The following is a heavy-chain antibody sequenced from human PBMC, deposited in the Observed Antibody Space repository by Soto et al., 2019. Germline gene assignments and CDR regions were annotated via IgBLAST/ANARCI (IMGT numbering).Heavy chain of an antibody. J-gene: IGHJ4*02. CDR2: IGKTGDIT. V-gene: IGHV3-23*01. D-gene: IGHD3-3*01. Sequence: EVPLLESGGGLVQPGGSLRLSCSASGFTFSNYAMSWVRQAPGKGLEWVSAIGKTGDITYYVDSVKGRFTISRDNSKSTLYLQMNSLRAEDTAIYYCAKDLWGDDPWSAYSRGDYWGQGTLVTVSS. CDR3: AKDLWGDDPWSAYSRGDY. CDR1: GFTFSNYA.